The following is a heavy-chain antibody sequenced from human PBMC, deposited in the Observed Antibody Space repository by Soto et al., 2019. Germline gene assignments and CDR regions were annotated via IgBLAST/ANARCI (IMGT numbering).Heavy chain of an antibody. CDR1: GFTFSNSC. V-gene: IGHV3-15*01. Sequence: VQLVESGGGLVKPGGSLRLSCAASGFTFSNSCMSWVRQAPGKGLEGVGRVKSKTDGGTTDYAAPVKDRFTISRDDSTNTLYLQMNSLKTEDTAVYYCTTYDFIGGSYRYSRAYWGQGTRVTFSS. CDR3: TTYDFIGGSYRYSRAY. D-gene: IGHD3-16*02. CDR2: VKSKTDGGTT. J-gene: IGHJ4*02.